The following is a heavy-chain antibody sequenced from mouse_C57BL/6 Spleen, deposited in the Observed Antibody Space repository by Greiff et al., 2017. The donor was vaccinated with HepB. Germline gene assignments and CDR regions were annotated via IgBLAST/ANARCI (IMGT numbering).Heavy chain of an antibody. D-gene: IGHD4-1*01. CDR2: IRNKANGYTT. CDR1: GFTFTDYY. CDR3: ARSLANWDSWFAY. V-gene: IGHV7-3*01. J-gene: IGHJ3*01. Sequence: EVQGVESGGGLVQPGGSLSLSCAASGFTFTDYYMSWVRQPPGKALEWLGFIRNKANGYTTEYSASVKGRFTISRDNSQSILYLQMNALRAEDSATYYCARSLANWDSWFAYWGQWTLVTVSA.